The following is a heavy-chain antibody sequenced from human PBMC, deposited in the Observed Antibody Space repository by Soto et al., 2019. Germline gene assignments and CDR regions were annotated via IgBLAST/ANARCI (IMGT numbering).Heavy chain of an antibody. CDR1: GFTFSSYS. V-gene: IGHV3-21*01. Sequence: LRLSCAASGFTFSSYSMNWVRQAPGKGLEWVSSISSGSSYIYYADSVKGRFTISRDNAKNSLYLQMNSLRAEDTAVYYCARDGGLFYYYYGMDVWGQGTKVTVSS. D-gene: IGHD3-22*01. J-gene: IGHJ6*02. CDR3: ARDGGLFYYYYGMDV. CDR2: ISSGSSYI.